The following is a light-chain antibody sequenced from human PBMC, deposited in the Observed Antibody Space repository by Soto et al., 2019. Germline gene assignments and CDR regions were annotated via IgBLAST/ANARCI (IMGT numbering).Light chain of an antibody. V-gene: IGKV3-11*01. J-gene: IGKJ1*01. CDR2: LTS. CDR1: QAVNTR. CDR3: HQRQSWPRT. Sequence: EIVLTQSPATLSSFPGDRVTLSCRASQAVNTRLAWYQHKPGQAPRLLIYLTSNRAAGIPARFSGSGSETDFTLTISDVEPEDFAVYYWHQRQSWPRTFGQGTIVDIK.